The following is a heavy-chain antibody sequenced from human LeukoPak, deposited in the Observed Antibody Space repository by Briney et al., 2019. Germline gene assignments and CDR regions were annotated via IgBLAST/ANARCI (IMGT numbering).Heavy chain of an antibody. CDR3: ARQYYDILTGPNWFDS. CDR1: GYSFTSYW. D-gene: IGHD3-9*01. V-gene: IGHV5-51*01. Sequence: GESLKISCKGSGYSFTSYWIGWVRQMPGKGLEWMGIIYLGDSNTTYTPSFQGQVTISADQSIRTAYLQWSGLKASDTAMYYCARQYYDILTGPNWFDSWGQGTLVTVSS. CDR2: IYLGDSNT. J-gene: IGHJ5*01.